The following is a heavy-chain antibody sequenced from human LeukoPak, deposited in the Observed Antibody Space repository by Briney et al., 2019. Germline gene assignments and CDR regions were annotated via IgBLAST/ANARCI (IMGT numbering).Heavy chain of an antibody. CDR3: ARYPGGNWFDP. D-gene: IGHD1-26*01. Sequence: RASETLSLTCTVSGGSISSYYWSWIRQPPGKGLEWIGYIYYSGSTNYNPSLKSRVTISVDTSKNQFSLKLSSVTAADTAVYYCARYPGGNWFDPWGQGTLVTVSS. V-gene: IGHV4-59*12. CDR2: IYYSGST. J-gene: IGHJ5*02. CDR1: GGSISSYY.